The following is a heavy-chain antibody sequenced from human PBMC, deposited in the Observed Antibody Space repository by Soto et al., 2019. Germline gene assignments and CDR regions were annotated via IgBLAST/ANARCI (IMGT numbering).Heavy chain of an antibody. CDR1: GGSISSGGYY. D-gene: IGHD2-2*01. Sequence: SETLSLTCTVSGGSISSGGYYWSWIRQHPGKGLEWIGYIYYSGSTYYNPSLKSRVTISVDTSKNQFSLKLSSVTAADTAVYYCARSPVSPQDYQMQLFDPWGQGTLVTVSS. J-gene: IGHJ5*02. V-gene: IGHV4-31*03. CDR2: IYYSGST. CDR3: ARSPVSPQDYQMQLFDP.